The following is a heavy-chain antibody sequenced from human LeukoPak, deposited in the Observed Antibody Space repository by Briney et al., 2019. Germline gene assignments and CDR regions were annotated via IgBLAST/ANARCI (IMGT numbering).Heavy chain of an antibody. V-gene: IGHV3-15*01. J-gene: IGHJ4*02. CDR3: ATTWRNRKCFDY. Sequence: GGSLRLSCAASGLTFNNTWMSWVRLAPGKGLEWVGRIKSETDGGTTEYAAPVKGRFTISRDDSENTLFLQMNSLKTEDTALYYCATTWRNRKCFDYWGRGTMVTVSS. D-gene: IGHD4-11*01. CDR2: IKSETDGGTT. CDR1: GLTFNNTW.